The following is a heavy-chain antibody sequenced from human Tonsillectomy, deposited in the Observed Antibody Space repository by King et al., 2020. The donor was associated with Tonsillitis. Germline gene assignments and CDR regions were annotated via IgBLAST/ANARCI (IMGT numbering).Heavy chain of an antibody. CDR1: GFTFNIYT. J-gene: IGHJ5*02. V-gene: IGHV3-21*01. CDR2: ISPTSGYI. D-gene: IGHD4-23*01. CDR3: ARDPGGIRFLSPTWFDP. Sequence: VHLVESGGGLVKPGGSLRLSCAASGFTFNIYTMIWVRQAPGKGLEWVSSISPTSGYIFYADSMNGRFTISRDNAKNSLYLQMNSLRDEDTAVYFCARDPGGIRFLSPTWFDPWGQGTLVTVSS.